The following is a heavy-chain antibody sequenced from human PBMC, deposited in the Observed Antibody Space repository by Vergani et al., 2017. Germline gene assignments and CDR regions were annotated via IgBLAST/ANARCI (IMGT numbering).Heavy chain of an antibody. J-gene: IGHJ4*02. CDR3: ARDLTFAVTAIFY. CDR2: IWYDGSNK. V-gene: IGHV3-33*01. Sequence: QVQLVESGGGVVQPGRSLRLSCAASGFTFSSYGMHWVRQAPGNGLEWVAVIWYDGSNKYYADSVKGRFTISRDNSKNTLYLQMNSLRAEDTAVYYCARDLTFAVTAIFYWGQGTLVTVSS. CDR1: GFTFSSYG. D-gene: IGHD2-21*02.